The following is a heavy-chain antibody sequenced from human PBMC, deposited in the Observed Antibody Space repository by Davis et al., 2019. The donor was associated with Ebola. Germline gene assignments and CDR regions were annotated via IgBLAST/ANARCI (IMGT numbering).Heavy chain of an antibody. V-gene: IGHV3-74*01. J-gene: IGHJ4*02. CDR3: AREPSQGGRYFDY. CDR1: GITFRSYW. D-gene: IGHD3-16*01. Sequence: PGGSLRLSCVASGITFRSYWMHWVRQGPGKGLVWVSRISIDGSTINYADSVKGRFTVSRDNAKNTLYLQMNSLRDEDTAVYYCAREPSQGGRYFDYWGQGTLVTVSS. CDR2: ISIDGSTI.